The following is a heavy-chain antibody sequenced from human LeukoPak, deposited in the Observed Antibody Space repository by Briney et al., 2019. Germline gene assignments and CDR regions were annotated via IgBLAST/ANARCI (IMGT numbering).Heavy chain of an antibody. CDR3: ARNYYDSSGYFGFDY. Sequence: ASVKVSCTASGYTFTSYYMHWVRQAPGQGLEWMGIINPSGGSTSYAQKFQGRVTMTTDTSTSTAYMELRSLRSDDTAVYYCARNYYDSSGYFGFDYWGQGTLVTVFS. D-gene: IGHD3-22*01. V-gene: IGHV1-46*01. CDR2: INPSGGST. J-gene: IGHJ4*02. CDR1: GYTFTSYY.